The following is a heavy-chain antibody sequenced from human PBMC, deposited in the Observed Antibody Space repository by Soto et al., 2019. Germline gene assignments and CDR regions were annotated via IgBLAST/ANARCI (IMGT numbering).Heavy chain of an antibody. CDR2: ISSSSSTI. CDR3: ARDWGTLINFELERRPYYYYGMDV. Sequence: GGSLRLSCAASGFTFSSYSMNWVRQAPGKGLEWVSYISSSSSTIYYADSVKGRFTISRDNAKNSLYLQMNSLRDEDTAVYYCARDWGTLINFELERRPYYYYGMDVWGQGTTVTVSS. J-gene: IGHJ6*02. V-gene: IGHV3-48*02. CDR1: GFTFSSYS. D-gene: IGHD1-1*01.